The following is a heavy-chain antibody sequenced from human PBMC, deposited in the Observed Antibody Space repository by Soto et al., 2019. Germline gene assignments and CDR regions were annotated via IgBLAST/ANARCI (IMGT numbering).Heavy chain of an antibody. D-gene: IGHD3-10*01. CDR1: GFTFSNAW. CDR3: ARSVRSGSFPYYYYAMDV. V-gene: IGHV3-74*01. J-gene: IGHJ6*02. CDR2: IKSDGSST. Sequence: PGGSMRLSCSASGFTFSNAWMNWVRQAPGKGLVWVSRIKSDGSSTSYADSVKGRFTISRDNAKNTLDLQMHGLRAEDMAVYYCARSVRSGSFPYYYYAMDVWVQGTTVTVTS.